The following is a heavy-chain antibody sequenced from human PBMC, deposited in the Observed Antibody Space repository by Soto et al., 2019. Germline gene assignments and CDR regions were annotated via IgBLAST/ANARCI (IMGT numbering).Heavy chain of an antibody. J-gene: IGHJ3*02. CDR2: IIPIFGTA. D-gene: IGHD1-26*01. CDR1: GGTFSSYA. CDR3: ARDITRAGIVGATTLFAFDI. V-gene: IGHV1-69*01. Sequence: QVQLVQSGAEVKKPGSSVKVSCKASGGTFSSYAISWVRQAPGQGLEWMGGIIPIFGTANYAQKFQGRVTITADESTSTAYMELSSLRSEDTAVYYCARDITRAGIVGATTLFAFDIWGQGTMVTVSS.